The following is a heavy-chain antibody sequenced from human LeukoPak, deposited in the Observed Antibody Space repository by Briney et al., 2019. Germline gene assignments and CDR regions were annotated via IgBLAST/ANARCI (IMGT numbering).Heavy chain of an antibody. D-gene: IGHD2-15*01. V-gene: IGHV1-18*01. CDR3: ARSYCSGGSCTDLYGMDV. Sequence: GASVKVSCKASGYTFTSYGISWVRQAPGQGLEWMGWISAYNGNTNYAQKLQGRVTMTTDTSTSTAYMELRSLRSDDTAVYYCARSYCSGGSCTDLYGMDVWGKGTTVTVSS. J-gene: IGHJ6*04. CDR2: ISAYNGNT. CDR1: GYTFTSYG.